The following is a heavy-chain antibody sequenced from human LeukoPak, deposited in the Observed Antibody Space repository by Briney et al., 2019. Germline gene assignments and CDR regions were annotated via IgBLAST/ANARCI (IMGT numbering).Heavy chain of an antibody. CDR2: ISGYNGNT. V-gene: IGHV1-18*01. J-gene: IGHJ4*02. CDR3: AVHDFYSGGYHFDY. D-gene: IGHD3-3*01. Sequence: ASVKVSCEASGYTFTSYGISWLRQAPGQGLEWLGWISGYNGNTNYAQKFQGRVTMTTDTPTSTAYMDLRSLKSDDTAVYYCAVHDFYSGGYHFDYWGKGTLVTVSS. CDR1: GYTFTSYG.